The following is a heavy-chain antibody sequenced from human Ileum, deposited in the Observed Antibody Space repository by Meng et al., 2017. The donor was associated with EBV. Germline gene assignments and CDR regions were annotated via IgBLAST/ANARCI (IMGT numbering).Heavy chain of an antibody. D-gene: IGHD4-17*01. V-gene: IGHV1-3*01. CDR3: ARGAYRGTVTTPSGN. CDR1: GYTFTSYA. Sequence: VQIGPEVKKPGASVKVSCKASGYTFTSYAMHWVRQAPGQRLEWMGWINAGNGNTKYSQKFQGRVTITRDTSASTAYMELSSLRSEDTAVYYCARGAYRGTVTTPSGNWGQGTLVTVSS. J-gene: IGHJ4*02. CDR2: INAGNGNT.